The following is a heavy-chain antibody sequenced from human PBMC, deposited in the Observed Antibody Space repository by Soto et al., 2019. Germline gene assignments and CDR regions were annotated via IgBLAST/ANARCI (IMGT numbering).Heavy chain of an antibody. CDR1: GGSISSGGYS. Sequence: SETLSLTCAVSGGSISSGGYSWSWIRQPPGKGLEWIGYIYHSGSTYYNPSLKSRVTISVDTSKNQFSLKLSSVTAADTAVYYCARRWGYAIDYWGKGTLVTVSS. CDR2: IYHSGST. V-gene: IGHV4-30-2*01. J-gene: IGHJ4*02. CDR3: ARRWGYAIDY. D-gene: IGHD2-8*01.